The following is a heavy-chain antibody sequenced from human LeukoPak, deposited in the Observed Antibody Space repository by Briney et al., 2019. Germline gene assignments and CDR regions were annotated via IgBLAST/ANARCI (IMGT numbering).Heavy chain of an antibody. V-gene: IGHV1-2*02. CDR1: GYIFSDYY. D-gene: IGHD6-19*01. Sequence: GASVKVSCKASGYIFSDYYMHWVRQAPGQGLEWLGWINPKSGAADYAQQFRGRVTMTRDTSINTDYMEMKRVTSDDTAVYYCAKDRGAVAGTVFFFDYWGQGALVTVSS. J-gene: IGHJ4*02. CDR3: AKDRGAVAGTVFFFDY. CDR2: INPKSGAA.